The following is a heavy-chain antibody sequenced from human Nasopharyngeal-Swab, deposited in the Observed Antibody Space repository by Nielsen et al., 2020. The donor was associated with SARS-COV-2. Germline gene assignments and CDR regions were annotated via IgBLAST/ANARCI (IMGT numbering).Heavy chain of an antibody. CDR2: IIPFFGTA. CDR1: GGSFSSYS. D-gene: IGHD2-15*01. J-gene: IGHJ4*02. V-gene: IGHV1-69*13. Sequence: SVNVSCKASGGSFSSYSIIWVRQAPGQGLEWMGGIIPFFGTANYAQKFQGRVTITADESTSTAYMELSSLRSEDTAVDYCARGVIAATHFFDYWGQGTLVTVSS. CDR3: ARGVIAATHFFDY.